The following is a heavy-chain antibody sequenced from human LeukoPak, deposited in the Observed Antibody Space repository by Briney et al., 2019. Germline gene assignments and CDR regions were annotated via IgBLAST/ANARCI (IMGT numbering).Heavy chain of an antibody. J-gene: IGHJ4*02. V-gene: IGHV3-23*01. CDR3: AKGPDILTGYGY. Sequence: HPGGSLRLSCAASGFTFSSYAMSWVRQAPGKGLEWVSAISGSGGSTYYADSVKGRFTISRDNSKNTLYLQMNSLRAEDTAVYYCAKGPDILTGYGYWGQGTLVTVSS. CDR1: GFTFSSYA. CDR2: ISGSGGST. D-gene: IGHD3-9*01.